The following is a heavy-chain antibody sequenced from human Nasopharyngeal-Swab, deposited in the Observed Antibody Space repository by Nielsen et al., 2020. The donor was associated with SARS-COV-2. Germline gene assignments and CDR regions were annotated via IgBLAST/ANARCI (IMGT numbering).Heavy chain of an antibody. Sequence: WVRQASGQGLEWMGGIIPIFGTANYAQKFQGRVTITADKSTSTAYMELSSLRSEDTAVYYCARASDYGDYGGYFDYWGQGTLVTVSS. V-gene: IGHV1-69*06. D-gene: IGHD4-17*01. CDR3: ARASDYGDYGGYFDY. CDR2: IIPIFGTA. J-gene: IGHJ4*02.